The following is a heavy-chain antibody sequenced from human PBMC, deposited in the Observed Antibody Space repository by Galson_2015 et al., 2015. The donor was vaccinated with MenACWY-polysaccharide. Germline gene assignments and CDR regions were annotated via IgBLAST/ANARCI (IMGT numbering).Heavy chain of an antibody. CDR1: GFNFNNYA. Sequence: SLRLSCAASGFNFNNYAMTWVRQAPGKGLEWVSGITGTGGSTYYADSVQGRFTVSRDNSKKTLYLQMNSMKVEDSAIYYCVKRARGAGTYFSVNFFDSWGQGTLVSVSS. CDR2: ITGTGGST. V-gene: IGHV3-23*01. J-gene: IGHJ5*01. CDR3: VKRARGAGTYFSVNFFDS. D-gene: IGHD3-10*01.